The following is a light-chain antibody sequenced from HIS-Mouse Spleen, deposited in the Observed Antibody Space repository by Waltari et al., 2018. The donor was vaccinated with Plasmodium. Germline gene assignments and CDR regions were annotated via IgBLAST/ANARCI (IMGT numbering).Light chain of an antibody. CDR3: YSTDSSGNHRV. V-gene: IGLV3-10*01. CDR1: ALPTKY. CDR2: EDS. J-gene: IGLJ3*02. Sequence: SYELTHPPSVSVSPGQTARIPCSEGALPTKYAYWYQQKSGQAPVLVIYEDSKRPSGIPERFSGSSSGTMATLTISGAQVEDEADYYCYSTDSSGNHRVFGGGTKLTVL.